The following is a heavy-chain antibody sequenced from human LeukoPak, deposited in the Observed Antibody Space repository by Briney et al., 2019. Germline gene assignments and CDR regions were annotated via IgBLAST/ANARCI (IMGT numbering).Heavy chain of an antibody. CDR1: GFTFSNYG. V-gene: IGHV3-30*03. J-gene: IGHJ4*02. CDR3: ASSGYYSPFDY. CDR2: IYYDGSNK. D-gene: IGHD3-22*01. Sequence: GGSLRLSCAASGFTFSNYGMHWVRQAPGQGLEWVAVIYYDGSNKYYADSVKGRFTISRDNSKNTLYLQMNSLRAEDTAVYYCASSGYYSPFDYWGQGTLVTVSS.